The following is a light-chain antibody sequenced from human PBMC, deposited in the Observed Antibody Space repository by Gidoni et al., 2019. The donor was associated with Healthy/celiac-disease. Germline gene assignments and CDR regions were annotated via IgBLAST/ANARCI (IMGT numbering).Light chain of an antibody. J-gene: IGLJ1*01. CDR1: NIGSKS. CDR2: DDS. CDR3: QVWDSSSDQGV. V-gene: IGLV3-21*02. Sequence: SYVLTPPPPVSVAPGQTARITCGGNNIGSKSLHWYQQKPGQAPVLVVYDDSDRPSGTPERFSGSNSGNTATLTISRVEAGDEADYYCQVWDSSSDQGVFGTGTKVTVL.